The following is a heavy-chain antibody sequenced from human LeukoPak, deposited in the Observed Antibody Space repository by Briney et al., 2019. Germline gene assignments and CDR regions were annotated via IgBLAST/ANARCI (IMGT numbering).Heavy chain of an antibody. V-gene: IGHV4-30-4*01. CDR1: GGSFSGYY. D-gene: IGHD3-22*01. J-gene: IGHJ3*02. CDR2: IYYSGST. CDR3: ARDSDSSGYYGDAFDI. Sequence: SETPSLTCAVYGGSFSGYYWSWIRQPPGKGLEWIGYIYYSGSTYYNPSLKSRVTISVDTSKNQFSLKLSSVTAADTAVYYCARDSDSSGYYGDAFDIWGQGTMVTVSS.